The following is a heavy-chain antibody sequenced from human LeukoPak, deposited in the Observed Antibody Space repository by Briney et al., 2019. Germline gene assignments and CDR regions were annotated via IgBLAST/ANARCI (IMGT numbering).Heavy chain of an antibody. CDR1: GGSISSGGHY. V-gene: IGHV4-31*03. CDR2: IYYSGNT. CDR3: AKADYLDDSGYLGKFEY. D-gene: IGHD3-22*01. Sequence: PSETLSLTCTVSGGSISSGGHYWSWIRQHPGKGLEWIGNIYYSGNTYYNPSLKSRVTISVDTSKNQFSLKLSSVTAADTAVYYCAKADYLDDSGYLGKFEYWGQGTLVTVSS. J-gene: IGHJ4*02.